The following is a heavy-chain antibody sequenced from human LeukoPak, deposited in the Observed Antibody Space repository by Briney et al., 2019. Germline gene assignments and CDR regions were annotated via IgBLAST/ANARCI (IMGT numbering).Heavy chain of an antibody. CDR1: GGSFSGYY. CDR3: ARGFYYGSGSYYSPIDY. Sequence: SETLSLTCAVYGGSFSGYYWSWIRQPPGKGLEWIGEINHSGSTNYNPSLKSRVTISVDTSKNQFSLKLSSVTAADTAVYYCARGFYYGSGSYYSPIDYWGQGTLVTVSS. V-gene: IGHV4-34*01. D-gene: IGHD3-10*01. J-gene: IGHJ4*02. CDR2: INHSGST.